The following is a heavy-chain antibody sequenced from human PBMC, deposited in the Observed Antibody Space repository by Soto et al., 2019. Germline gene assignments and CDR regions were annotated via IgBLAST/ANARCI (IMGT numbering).Heavy chain of an antibody. CDR2: IYHSGST. CDR1: GYSISSGYY. D-gene: IGHD6-19*01. J-gene: IGHJ4*02. V-gene: IGHV4-38-2*01. CDR3: AGSIAVAGSGY. Sequence: SETLSLTCAVSGYSISSGYYWGWIRQPPGKGLEWIGSIYHSGSTYYNPSLKSRVTISVDTSKNQFSLKLSSVTAADTAVYYCAGSIAVAGSGYWGQGTLVTVS.